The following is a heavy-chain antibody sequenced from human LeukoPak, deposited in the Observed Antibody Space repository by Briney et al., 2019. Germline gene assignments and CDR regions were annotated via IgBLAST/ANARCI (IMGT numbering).Heavy chain of an antibody. CDR2: IYYSGST. CDR3: ARHGHYYDSSGYYYYDY. J-gene: IGHJ4*02. CDR1: GGSISSYY. D-gene: IGHD3-22*01. Sequence: PSKTLSLTCTVSGGSISSYYWSWIRQPPGKGLEWIGYIYYSGSTNYNPSLKSRVTISVDTSKNQFSLKLSSVTAADTAVYYCARHGHYYDSSGYYYYDYWGQGTLVTVSS. V-gene: IGHV4-59*08.